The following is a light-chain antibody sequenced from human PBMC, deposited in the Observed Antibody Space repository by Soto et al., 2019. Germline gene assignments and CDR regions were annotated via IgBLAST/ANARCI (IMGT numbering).Light chain of an antibody. CDR3: QQYGSSPST. J-gene: IGKJ4*01. CDR1: QTINNN. V-gene: IGKV3-20*01. CDR2: GAS. Sequence: VMTQALATLSVSPGERATLSCRASQTINNNVAWYQLKDGQVPRLVIYGASTRATDIPARFSGSGSGTDFTLTISRLEPEDFAVYYCQQYGSSPSTSGGGTKVAIK.